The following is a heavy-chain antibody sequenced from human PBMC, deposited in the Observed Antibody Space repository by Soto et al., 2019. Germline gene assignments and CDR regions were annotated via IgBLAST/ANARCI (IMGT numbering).Heavy chain of an antibody. V-gene: IGHV4-30-4*01. J-gene: IGHJ6*02. Sequence: KTSETLSLTCTVSGGSISSGDYYWSWIRQPPGKGLEWIGYIYYSGSTYYNPSLKSRVTIPVDTSKNQFSLKLSSVTAADTAVYYCARGSGQVVVAATFEDYYYYGMDVWGQGTTVTVSS. CDR2: IYYSGST. CDR3: ARGSGQVVVAATFEDYYYYGMDV. CDR1: GGSISSGDYY. D-gene: IGHD2-15*01.